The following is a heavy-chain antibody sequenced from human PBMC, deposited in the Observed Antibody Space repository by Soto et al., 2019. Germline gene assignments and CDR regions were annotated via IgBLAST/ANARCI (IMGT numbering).Heavy chain of an antibody. CDR1: GGTFSSYT. D-gene: IGHD5-12*01. J-gene: IGHJ4*02. V-gene: IGHV1-69*02. CDR2: IIPILGIA. CDR3: ASVRGYSGYDYNY. Sequence: QVQLVQSGAEVKKPGSSVKVSCKASGGTFSSYTISWVRQAPGQGLEWMGRIIPILGIANYAQKFQGRVTITADKSTSTAYMELSSLRSEDTAVYYCASVRGYSGYDYNYWCQGTLVTVSS.